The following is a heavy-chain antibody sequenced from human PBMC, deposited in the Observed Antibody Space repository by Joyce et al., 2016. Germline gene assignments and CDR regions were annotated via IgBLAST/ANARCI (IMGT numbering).Heavy chain of an antibody. CDR2: LSSSSSYI. D-gene: IGHD2-8*01. CDR3: ARSSYTNGIFDY. CDR1: GFTFSSYS. Sequence: EVQLVESGGGLVKPGGSLRLSCAASGFTFSSYSMSWVRQAPGKGLEWFSSLSSSSSYIKYTDSVKGRFTISRDNAKNSPYLQMNSLRVEDTAVYYCARSSYTNGIFDYWGQGTLVTVSS. J-gene: IGHJ4*02. V-gene: IGHV3-21*01.